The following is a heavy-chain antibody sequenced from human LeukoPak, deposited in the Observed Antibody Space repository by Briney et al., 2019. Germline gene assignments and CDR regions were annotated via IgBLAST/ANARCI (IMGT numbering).Heavy chain of an antibody. J-gene: IGHJ5*02. D-gene: IGHD6-6*01. V-gene: IGHV3-74*01. CDR2: INSDGSST. CDR1: GFTFSSYW. Sequence: GGSLRLSCAASGFTFSSYWMHWVRQAPGKGLVWVSRINSDGSSTSYADSVRGRFTISRDNAKNTLYLQMNSLRAEDTAVYYCARDSVPPSTSLWFDPWGQGTLVTVSS. CDR3: ARDSVPPSTSLWFDP.